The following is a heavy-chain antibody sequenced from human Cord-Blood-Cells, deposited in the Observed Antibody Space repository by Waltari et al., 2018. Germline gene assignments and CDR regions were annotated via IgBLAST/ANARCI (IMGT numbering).Heavy chain of an antibody. Sequence: QVQLVQSGAEVKKPGSSVKVSCKASGGTFSSYAISWVRQAPGQGLEWMGGIIPIFGTANYAQKFQGRVTITADESTSTAYMELSSLRSEDTAVYYCARGENYDILTGPLYYYGMDVWGQGTTVTVSS. V-gene: IGHV1-69*01. CDR3: ARGENYDILTGPLYYYGMDV. J-gene: IGHJ6*02. CDR2: IIPIFGTA. CDR1: GGTFSSYA. D-gene: IGHD3-9*01.